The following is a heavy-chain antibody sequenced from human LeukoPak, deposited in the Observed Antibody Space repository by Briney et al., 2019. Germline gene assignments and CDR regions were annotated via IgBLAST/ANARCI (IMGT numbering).Heavy chain of an antibody. CDR1: GFTFSSYS. V-gene: IGHV3-21*01. Sequence: GSLGLSCAASGFTFSSYSMNWVRQAPGKGLEWVSSISSSSSYIYYADSVKGRFTISGDNAKNSLYLQMNSLRAEDTAVYYCARVQGSWVSGDSGNWGQGTLVTVSS. CDR2: ISSSSSYI. CDR3: ARVQGSWVSGDSGN. D-gene: IGHD3-10*02. J-gene: IGHJ4*02.